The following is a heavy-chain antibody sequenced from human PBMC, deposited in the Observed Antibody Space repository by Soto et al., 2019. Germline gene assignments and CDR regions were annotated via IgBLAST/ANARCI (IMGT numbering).Heavy chain of an antibody. J-gene: IGHJ4*02. CDR2: INTGXGXT. V-gene: IGHV1-3*04. Sequence: ASVKVSCKASGYTFATYALHWVRQAPGQRLEWMGWINTGXGXTXXSQXXXGXXTLTRDISASTAYMELSSLTSEDTAVYYCARGEDYWGQGTLVTVSS. CDR3: ARGEDY. CDR1: GYTFATYA.